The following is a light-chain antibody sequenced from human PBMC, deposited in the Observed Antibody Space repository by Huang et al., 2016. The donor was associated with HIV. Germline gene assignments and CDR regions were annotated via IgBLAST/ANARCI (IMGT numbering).Light chain of an antibody. Sequence: DIQMTQSPSSLSASVGDRVTITCRASQTISSYLNWYQQKPGKAPKLLIYAASSLQSGVPSRFSGSGSGTDFTLTISSLQPEDFATYYYQQSYSTPPKFGQGTKVEIK. CDR2: AAS. CDR1: QTISSY. V-gene: IGKV1-39*01. J-gene: IGKJ1*01. CDR3: QQSYSTPPK.